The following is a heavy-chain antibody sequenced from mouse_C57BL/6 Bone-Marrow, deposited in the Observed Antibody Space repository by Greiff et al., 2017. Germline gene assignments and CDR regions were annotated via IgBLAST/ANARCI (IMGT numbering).Heavy chain of an antibody. CDR3: ARSKFYQDYFDY. Sequence: QVQLQQSGAELVKPGASVKISCKASGYAFSSYWMNWVKQRPGKGLEWIGQIYPGDGDTNYNGKFKGKATLTADKSSSTAYMQLSSLTSEDSAVYFCARSKFYQDYFDYWGQGTTLTVSS. CDR1: GYAFSSYW. J-gene: IGHJ2*01. CDR2: IYPGDGDT. V-gene: IGHV1-80*01.